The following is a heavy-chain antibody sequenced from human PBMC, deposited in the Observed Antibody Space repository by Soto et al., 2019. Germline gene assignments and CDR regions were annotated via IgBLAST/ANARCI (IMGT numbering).Heavy chain of an antibody. D-gene: IGHD5-12*01. CDR1: GYTFINYH. Sequence: QVQLEQSGGEVKKPGASVTVSCKASGYTFINYHITWVRQAPGQGLEWMAWINTYNGMTDYAQRFQGRVTMTRDTSTSTAYMALRNLGSDDTAVYFCAKSPRGEMATDWGQGTLVTVSS. J-gene: IGHJ4*02. CDR3: AKSPRGEMATD. V-gene: IGHV1-18*01. CDR2: INTYNGMT.